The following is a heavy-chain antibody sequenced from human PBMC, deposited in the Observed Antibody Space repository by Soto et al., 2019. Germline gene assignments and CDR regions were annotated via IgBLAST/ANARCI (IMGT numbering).Heavy chain of an antibody. Sequence: GGSLRLSCAASGFTFSSYSMNWVRQAPGKGLEWVSSISSSSSYIYYADSVKGRFTISRDNAKNSLYLQMNSLRAEDTAVYYCARESITMVRGVHDFDYWGQGTLVTSPQ. D-gene: IGHD3-10*01. CDR1: GFTFSSYS. V-gene: IGHV3-21*01. CDR3: ARESITMVRGVHDFDY. CDR2: ISSSSSYI. J-gene: IGHJ4*02.